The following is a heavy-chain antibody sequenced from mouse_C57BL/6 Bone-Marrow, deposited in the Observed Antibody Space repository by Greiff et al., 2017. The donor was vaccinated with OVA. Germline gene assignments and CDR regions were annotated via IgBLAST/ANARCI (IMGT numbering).Heavy chain of an antibody. CDR3: TRGGWLLRRYFDV. V-gene: IGHV6-6*01. Sequence: EVKLVESGGGLVQPGGSMKLSCAASGFTFSDAWMDWVRQSPEKGLEWVAEIRNKANNHATYYAESVKGRFTISRDDSKSSVYLQMNSIRAEDTGIDYCTRGGWLLRRYFDVWGTGTTVTVSS. CDR1: GFTFSDAW. D-gene: IGHD2-3*01. J-gene: IGHJ1*03. CDR2: IRNKANNHAT.